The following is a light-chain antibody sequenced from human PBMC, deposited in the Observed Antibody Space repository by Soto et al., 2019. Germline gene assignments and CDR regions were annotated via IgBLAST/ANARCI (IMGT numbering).Light chain of an antibody. CDR3: KPSVHLPL. V-gene: IGKV1-33*01. J-gene: IGKJ3*01. CDR2: GAF. CDR1: HDIGNY. Sequence: DIQLTQSPPYLSASVGDRVTITCQASHDIGNYLNWYQHKPGKAPNLVIYGAFNLETWVPSRFSGGGSGTDFTFTISSLRSEDIAPYYCKPSVHLPLFGPGTKLDIK.